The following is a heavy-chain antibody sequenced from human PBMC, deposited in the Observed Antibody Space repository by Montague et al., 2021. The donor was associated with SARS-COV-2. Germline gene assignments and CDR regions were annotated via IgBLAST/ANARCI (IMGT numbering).Heavy chain of an antibody. Sequence: CAISGDSDSILGVGWKWKGQSPARRFERLGVSLYTRSARYNEYAESVKGRITINPDTPKNQFSLHLTSVTPEDTAVYYCARHSYRTFDFWGQGTLVTVSS. CDR2: SLYTRSARYN. CDR3: ARHSYRTFDF. D-gene: IGHD3-10*01. J-gene: IGHJ4*02. CDR1: GDSDSILGVG. V-gene: IGHV6-1*01.